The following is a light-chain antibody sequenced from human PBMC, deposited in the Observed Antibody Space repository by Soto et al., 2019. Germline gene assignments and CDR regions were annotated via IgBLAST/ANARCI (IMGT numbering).Light chain of an antibody. CDR1: GSSIGTNT. Sequence: QSALTQPPSASGTPGQRVTISCSGSGSSIGTNTVNWYRQLPGTAPKLLIYGNNQRPSGVPDRFSGSKSGTSASLAISGLQSEDEAEYYCAAWDGSRNNVLFGGGTKVTVL. J-gene: IGLJ2*01. CDR2: GNN. CDR3: AAWDGSRNNVL. V-gene: IGLV1-44*01.